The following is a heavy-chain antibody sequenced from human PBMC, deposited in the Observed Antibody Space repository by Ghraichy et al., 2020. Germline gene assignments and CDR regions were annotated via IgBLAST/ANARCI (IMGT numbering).Heavy chain of an antibody. V-gene: IGHV3-64D*06. CDR3: VNLPIDSSGYYSHDY. J-gene: IGHJ4*02. D-gene: IGHD3-22*01. CDR1: GFTFSSYG. Sequence: GGSLRLSCSASGFTFSSYGMHWVRQAPGKGLEYVSAISSNGGSTYYADSVKGRFTISRDNSKNTLYLQMSSLRAEDTDVYYCVNLPIDSSGYYSHDYWGQRTLVPVSS. CDR2: ISSNGGST.